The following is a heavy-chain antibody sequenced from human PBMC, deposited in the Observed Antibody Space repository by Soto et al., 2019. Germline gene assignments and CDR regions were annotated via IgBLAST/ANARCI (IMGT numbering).Heavy chain of an antibody. J-gene: IGHJ4*02. CDR1: GYTFSTYG. Sequence: ASVKVSCKASGYTFSTYGINWIRQAPGQHLEWLGWISPRNGNTNYAQNVQGRVTLTTDASTATAYLELKNLRSDDTAVYYCARVQLLPNPAFGFWGQGTLVTVSS. CDR2: ISPRNGNT. V-gene: IGHV1-18*04. CDR3: ARVQLLPNPAFGF. D-gene: IGHD6-13*01.